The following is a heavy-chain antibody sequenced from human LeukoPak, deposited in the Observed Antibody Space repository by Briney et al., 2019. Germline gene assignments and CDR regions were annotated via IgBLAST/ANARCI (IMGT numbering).Heavy chain of an antibody. V-gene: IGHV3-7*03. CDR1: GFTFSSYW. D-gene: IGHD6-19*01. J-gene: IGHJ3*02. Sequence: GGSLRLPCAASGFTFSSYWMSWVRQAPGKGLEWVANIKQDGSEKYYVDSVKGRFTISRDNAKNSLYLQMNSLRAEDTAVYYAVAAQSGDHDAFDIWGQGTMVTVSS. CDR2: IKQDGSEK. CDR3: VAAQSGDHDAFDI.